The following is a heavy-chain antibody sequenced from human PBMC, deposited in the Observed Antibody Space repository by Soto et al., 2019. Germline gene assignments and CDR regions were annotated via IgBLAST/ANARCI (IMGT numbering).Heavy chain of an antibody. CDR2: INYSEIT. Sequence: QVQLQESGPGLVKPSQTLSLTCTVSGGSISSGGYYWSWIRQHPGKGLEWIGYINYSEITYYNPSLKSRVTISIDTSKNQFSLHLSSVTVADTAVYYCARGQGYCSGGSCYDYFDYWGQGTLVTVSS. V-gene: IGHV4-31*03. CDR3: ARGQGYCSGGSCYDYFDY. J-gene: IGHJ4*02. CDR1: GGSISSGGYY. D-gene: IGHD2-15*01.